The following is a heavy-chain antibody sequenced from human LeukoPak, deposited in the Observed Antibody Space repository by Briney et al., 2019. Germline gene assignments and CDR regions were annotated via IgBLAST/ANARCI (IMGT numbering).Heavy chain of an antibody. CDR3: ARHSSGWYSNAFDI. V-gene: IGHV4-39*01. J-gene: IGHJ3*02. Sequence: SETLSLTCTVSGGSISGSSYYWGWVRQPPGKGLEWIGSIYYSGSTYYNPSLKSRVTISVDTSKNQFSLKLSSVTAADTAVYYCARHSSGWYSNAFDIWGQGTMVTVSS. CDR2: IYYSGST. CDR1: GGSISGSSYY. D-gene: IGHD6-19*01.